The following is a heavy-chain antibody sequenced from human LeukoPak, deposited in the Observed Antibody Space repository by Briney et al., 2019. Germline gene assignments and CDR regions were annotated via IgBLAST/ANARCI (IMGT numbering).Heavy chain of an antibody. Sequence: GASVKVSCKASGYTFTGYYMHWVRQAPGQGLEWMGWINPNSGDTNYAQKFQGRVTVTRDTSISTAYMELSRLRSDDTAMYYCARREFHGAFDIWGQGTMVTVSS. CDR3: ARREFHGAFDI. CDR2: INPNSGDT. CDR1: GYTFTGYY. J-gene: IGHJ3*02. V-gene: IGHV1-2*02. D-gene: IGHD3-10*01.